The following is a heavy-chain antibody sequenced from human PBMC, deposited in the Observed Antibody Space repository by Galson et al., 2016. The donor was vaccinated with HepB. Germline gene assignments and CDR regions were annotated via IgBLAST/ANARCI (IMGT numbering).Heavy chain of an antibody. CDR1: GFTLSSSA. Sequence: SLRLSCAASGFTLSSSAMNWVRQAPGKGLEWLSHISGGSSTIYYADSVKGRFTVSRDNAKNSLYLQMNSLRAEDTAVYYCARVGYNYGSGSYYNGDDWYFDLWGRGTLVIVSS. V-gene: IGHV3-48*01. D-gene: IGHD3-10*01. CDR3: ARVGYNYGSGSYYNGDDWYFDL. J-gene: IGHJ2*01. CDR2: ISGGSSTI.